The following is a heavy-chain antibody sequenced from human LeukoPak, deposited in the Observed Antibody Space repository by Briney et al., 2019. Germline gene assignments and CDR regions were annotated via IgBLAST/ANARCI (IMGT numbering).Heavy chain of an antibody. D-gene: IGHD1-26*01. V-gene: IGHV1-2*02. J-gene: IGHJ4*02. Sequence: GASVKVSCKASAYTFNDYYMHWVRQAPGQGLEWMGWINPNSGGTKYAQKFQGRVTMTRDTSISTAYMELSRLRSDDTAMYYCARGVRNSGSYYVDYWGQGTPVTVSS. CDR3: ARGVRNSGSYYVDY. CDR1: AYTFNDYY. CDR2: INPNSGGT.